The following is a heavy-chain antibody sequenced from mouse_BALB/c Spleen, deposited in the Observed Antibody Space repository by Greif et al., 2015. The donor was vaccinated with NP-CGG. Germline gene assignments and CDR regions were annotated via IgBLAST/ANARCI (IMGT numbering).Heavy chain of an antibody. Sequence: VQLQQSGAELVKPGASVKLSCTASGFNIKDTYMHWVKQRPEQGLEWIGRIDPANGNTKYDPKVQGKATITADTPSNTAYLQLSSLTSEDTVVYYCAIDYGSSSGSYAMGYWGQGTAVPVSS. CDR3: AIDYGSSSGSYAMGY. J-gene: IGHJ4*01. CDR2: IDPANGNT. D-gene: IGHD1-1*01. V-gene: IGHV14-3*02. CDR1: GFNIKDTY.